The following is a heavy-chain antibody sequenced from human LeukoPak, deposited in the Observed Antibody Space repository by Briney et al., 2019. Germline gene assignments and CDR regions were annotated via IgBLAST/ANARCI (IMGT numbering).Heavy chain of an antibody. CDR1: GFSFSSYG. D-gene: IGHD7-27*01. CDR3: AKDGLTGVNYYYGMDV. CDR2: ISYDESYK. V-gene: IGHV3-30*18. Sequence: RSLRLSCAASGFSFSSYGIHWVRQAPGKGLEWVAVISYDESYKYYADSVKGRFTISRDNSKNTLYLQMNSLRAEDTAVYYCAKDGLTGVNYYYGMDVWGKGTTVTVSS. J-gene: IGHJ6*04.